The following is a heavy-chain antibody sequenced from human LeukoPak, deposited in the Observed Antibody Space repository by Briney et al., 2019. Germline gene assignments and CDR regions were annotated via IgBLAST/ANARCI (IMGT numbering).Heavy chain of an antibody. Sequence: SETLSLTCTVSGDSISSYSWSWIRQPPGKGLEWIGYIYSSGSSNYNPSLKSRVTISIDTSKNQFSLKPSSVTAADTAVYYCARGIAAAGTGDFFDYWGQGTLVTVSS. V-gene: IGHV4-59*01. J-gene: IGHJ4*02. D-gene: IGHD6-13*01. CDR1: GDSISSYS. CDR3: ARGIAAAGTGDFFDY. CDR2: IYSSGSS.